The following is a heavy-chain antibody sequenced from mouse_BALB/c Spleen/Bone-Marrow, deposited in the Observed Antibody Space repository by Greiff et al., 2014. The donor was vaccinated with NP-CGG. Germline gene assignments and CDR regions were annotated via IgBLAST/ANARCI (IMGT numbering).Heavy chain of an antibody. CDR2: IDPANGNT. D-gene: IGHD2-1*01. CDR1: GFNIKDTY. J-gene: IGHJ4*01. V-gene: IGHV14-3*02. Sequence: VQLKESGAELVKPGASVQLSCTASGFNIKDTYMHWVKQRPEQGLEWIGRIDPANGNTKYVPTFQGKATITADTSSNTAYLQLSSLTSEDTAVYYCASSGNYEGGAMDYWGQGISVTVSS. CDR3: ASSGNYEGGAMDY.